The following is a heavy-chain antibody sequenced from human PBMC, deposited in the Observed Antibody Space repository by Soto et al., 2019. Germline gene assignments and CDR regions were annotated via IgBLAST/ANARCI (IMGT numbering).Heavy chain of an antibody. CDR2: IWYDGSNK. V-gene: IGHV3-33*01. D-gene: IGHD5-18*01. CDR1: GFTFSSYG. J-gene: IGHJ6*02. CDR3: ARDKNVDTAMVKMYYYYYYGMDV. Sequence: PGGSLRLSCAASGFTFSSYGMHWVRQAPGKGLEWVAVIWYDGSNKYYADSVKGRFTISRDNSKNTLYLQMNSLRAEDTAVYYCARDKNVDTAMVKMYYYYYYGMDVWGQGTTVTVSS.